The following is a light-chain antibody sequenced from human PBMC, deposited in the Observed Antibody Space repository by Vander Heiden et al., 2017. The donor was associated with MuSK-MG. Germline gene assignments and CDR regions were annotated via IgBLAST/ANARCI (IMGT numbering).Light chain of an antibody. V-gene: IGLV2-14*03. J-gene: IGLJ2*01. CDR1: SSDIGGYNS. Sequence: QSALTQPASVSGSPGRPLTISCPGSSSDIGGYNSVSWYQQYPGKAPKLIIFDVNHRPSGVAIRFSGAKSGNTASLTISGLQAEDEADYYCSAYSSSSTLKLFGGGTTVTVL. CDR2: DVN. CDR3: SAYSSSSTLKL.